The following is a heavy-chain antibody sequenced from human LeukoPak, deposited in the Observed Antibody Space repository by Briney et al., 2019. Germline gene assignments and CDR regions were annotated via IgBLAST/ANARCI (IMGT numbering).Heavy chain of an antibody. CDR3: TRHSPSYYYDSSGYYRIAEYFQH. Sequence: AGGSLRLSCAASGFTFSHYAMHWVRQASGKGLEWVGRIRSKANSYATAYAASVKGRFTISRDDSKNTAYLQMNSLKTEDTAVYYCTRHSPSYYYDSSGYYRIAEYFQHWGQGTLVTVSS. V-gene: IGHV3-73*01. CDR1: GFTFSHYA. CDR2: IRSKANSYAT. J-gene: IGHJ1*01. D-gene: IGHD3-22*01.